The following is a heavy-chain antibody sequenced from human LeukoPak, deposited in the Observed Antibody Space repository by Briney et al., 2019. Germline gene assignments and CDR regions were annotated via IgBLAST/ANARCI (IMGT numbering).Heavy chain of an antibody. J-gene: IGHJ6*02. CDR2: VSGSGAGT. Sequence: GGSLRLSCSASGFTFSSYAMNWVRQAPGKGLEWVSSVSGSGAGTYYADSVKGRFTISRGNSKNTLYLHMNSLRAEDTAIYYCAKDLFGGFGEPLPCMDVWGQGTTVTVSS. V-gene: IGHV3-23*01. CDR3: AKDLFGGFGEPLPCMDV. D-gene: IGHD3-10*01. CDR1: GFTFSSYA.